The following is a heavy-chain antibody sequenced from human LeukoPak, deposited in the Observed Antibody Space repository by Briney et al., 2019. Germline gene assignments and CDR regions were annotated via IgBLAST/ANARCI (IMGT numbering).Heavy chain of an antibody. D-gene: IGHD5-18*01. CDR1: GGTFSSYA. Sequence: ASVKVSCKASGGTFSSYAMSWVRQAPGQGLEWMGRIIPILGIANYAQKFQGRVTIAADKSTSTAYMELSSLRSEDTAVYYCARGQRWFDPWGQGTLVTVSS. V-gene: IGHV1-69*04. CDR3: ARGQRWFDP. J-gene: IGHJ5*02. CDR2: IIPILGIA.